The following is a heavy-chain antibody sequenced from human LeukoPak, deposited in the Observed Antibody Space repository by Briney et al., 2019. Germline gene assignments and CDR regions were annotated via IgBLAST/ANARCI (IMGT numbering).Heavy chain of an antibody. Sequence: SETLSLTCTVSGGSISSGVYYWSWIRQHPGKGLEWIGYIYYSGSTYSNQSLKSRLTMSVDISKNQFSLKLSSVTAADTAVYYCARGVKGLRGAFDIWGQGTMVTVSS. J-gene: IGHJ3*02. CDR1: GGSISSGVYY. CDR3: ARGVKGLRGAFDI. V-gene: IGHV4-31*03. D-gene: IGHD3-10*01. CDR2: IYYSGST.